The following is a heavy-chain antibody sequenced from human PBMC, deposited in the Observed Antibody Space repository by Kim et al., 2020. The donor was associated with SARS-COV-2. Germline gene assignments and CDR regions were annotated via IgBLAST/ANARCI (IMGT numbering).Heavy chain of an antibody. CDR1: GYTFTDYS. V-gene: IGHV7-4-1*02. Sequence: ASVKVSCKASGYTFTDYSMSWVRQAPGQGLEWMGSINTNTGNLMYAQDFTGRFVFSFDTSVTTAYLQMSSLETDDTAMYYCVRGGSVVGTDYWGQGTLVTVSP. CDR2: INTNTGNL. D-gene: IGHD2-15*01. J-gene: IGHJ4*02. CDR3: VRGGSVVGTDY.